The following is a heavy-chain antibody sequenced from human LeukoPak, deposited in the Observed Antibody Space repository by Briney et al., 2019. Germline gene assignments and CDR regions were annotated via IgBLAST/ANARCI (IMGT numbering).Heavy chain of an antibody. CDR3: ARGRTGAYGSY. CDR1: GYTFTSYG. CDR2: ISAYNGNT. V-gene: IGHV1-18*01. D-gene: IGHD3-10*01. J-gene: IGHJ4*02. Sequence: ASVKVSCKASGYTFTSYGISWVRQAPGQGLEWMGWISAYNGNTNYAQKFQGRVTMTRNTSISTAYMELSSLRSEDTAVYYCARGRTGAYGSYWGQGTLVTVSS.